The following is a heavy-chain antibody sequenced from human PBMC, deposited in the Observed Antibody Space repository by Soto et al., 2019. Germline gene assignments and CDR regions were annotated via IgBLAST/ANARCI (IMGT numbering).Heavy chain of an antibody. D-gene: IGHD6-19*01. Sequence: QVQLEQSGAEEKKPGASVKVSCKASGYTFTSYAMHWVRQAPGQRLEWMGWINAGNGNTKYSQRFQGRVTITSDTSARTGYMELSSLRSEDTAVYYCARGVAVAAHFDYWGQGTLVTVSS. V-gene: IGHV1-3*05. J-gene: IGHJ4*02. CDR1: GYTFTSYA. CDR2: INAGNGNT. CDR3: ARGVAVAAHFDY.